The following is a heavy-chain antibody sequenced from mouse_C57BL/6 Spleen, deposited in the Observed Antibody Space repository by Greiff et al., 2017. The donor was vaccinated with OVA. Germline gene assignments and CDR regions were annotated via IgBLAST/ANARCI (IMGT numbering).Heavy chain of an antibody. Sequence: EVKLVESGPVLVKPGASVKMSCKASGYTFTDYYMNWVKQSHGKSLEWIGVINPYNGGTSYNQKFKGKATLTVDKSSSTAYMELNSLTSEDSAVYYCARDYYSNYGGVDYWGQGTTLTVSS. CDR1: GYTFTDYY. CDR2: INPYNGGT. V-gene: IGHV1-19*01. CDR3: ARDYYSNYGGVDY. D-gene: IGHD2-5*01. J-gene: IGHJ2*01.